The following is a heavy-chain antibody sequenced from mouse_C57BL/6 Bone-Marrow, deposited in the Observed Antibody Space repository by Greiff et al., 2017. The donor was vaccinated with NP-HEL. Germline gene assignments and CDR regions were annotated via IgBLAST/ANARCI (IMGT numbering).Heavy chain of an antibody. D-gene: IGHD2-2*01. CDR3: AGDRWGYDEFAY. V-gene: IGHV12-3*01. Sequence: QVQLKESGPGLVKPSQSLFLTCSITGSPITSGYYWIWIRQSPGKPLEWMGYIPHSGETFYNPSLQSPISITRETSKNQFFLQLNSVTTEDTAMYDCAGDRWGYDEFAYWGQGTLVTVSA. J-gene: IGHJ3*01. CDR2: IPHSGET. CDR1: GSPITSGYY.